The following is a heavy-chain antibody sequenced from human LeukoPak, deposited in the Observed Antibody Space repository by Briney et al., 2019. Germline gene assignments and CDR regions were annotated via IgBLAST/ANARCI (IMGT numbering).Heavy chain of an antibody. Sequence: PGGPQRLSCAASVLIFSTYWMSWVRQAPGKGLEWVASIKQDGSQKYYLDSVKGRFTISRDNAKNSLYLQMSSLRAEDTAVYYCARAAGSTVTTRFDYWGQGTLVTVSS. V-gene: IGHV3-7*01. J-gene: IGHJ4*02. CDR2: IKQDGSQK. D-gene: IGHD4-17*01. CDR3: ARAAGSTVTTRFDY. CDR1: VLIFSTYW.